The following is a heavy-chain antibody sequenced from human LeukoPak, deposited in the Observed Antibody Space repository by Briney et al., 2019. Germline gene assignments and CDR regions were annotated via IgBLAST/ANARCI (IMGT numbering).Heavy chain of an antibody. V-gene: IGHV1-69*04. Sequence: ASVKVSCKASGGTFSSYAISWVRQAPGQGLEWMGRIIPILGIANYAQKFQGRVTITADKSTSTAYMELSSLRSEDTAVYYCARGFGDSSGYYFPRDAFDIWGQGTMVTVSS. D-gene: IGHD3-22*01. CDR1: GGTFSSYA. CDR2: IIPILGIA. J-gene: IGHJ3*02. CDR3: ARGFGDSSGYYFPRDAFDI.